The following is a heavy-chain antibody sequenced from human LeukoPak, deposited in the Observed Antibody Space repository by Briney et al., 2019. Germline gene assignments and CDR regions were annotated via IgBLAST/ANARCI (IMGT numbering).Heavy chain of an antibody. V-gene: IGHV1-18*01. CDR2: ISAYNGNT. D-gene: IGHD2-21*02. Sequence: ASVKVSFKASGYTFTSYGISWVRQAPGQGLEWMGWISAYNGNTNYAQKLQGRVTMTTDTSTSTAYMELRSLRSDDTAVHYCARDLRSANCGGDCYDNWFDPWGQGTLVTVSS. CDR1: GYTFTSYG. CDR3: ARDLRSANCGGDCYDNWFDP. J-gene: IGHJ5*02.